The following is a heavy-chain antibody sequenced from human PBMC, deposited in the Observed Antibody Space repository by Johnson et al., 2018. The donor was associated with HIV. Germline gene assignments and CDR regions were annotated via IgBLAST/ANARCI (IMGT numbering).Heavy chain of an antibody. CDR2: INSRANSGTA. V-gene: IGHV3-15*01. D-gene: IGHD1-1*01. CDR3: TTGLYWSDAFDV. Sequence: VQLVESGGGLVRPGGSLALSCAASGFTFSDACMNWVRQAPGKGLEWVCGINSRANSGTADYSAPVRGRFTFSTDAAKPTLYMRMNSRKTEDTGVCYCTTGLYWSDAFDVWGRGTVVT. J-gene: IGHJ3*01. CDR1: GFTFSDAC.